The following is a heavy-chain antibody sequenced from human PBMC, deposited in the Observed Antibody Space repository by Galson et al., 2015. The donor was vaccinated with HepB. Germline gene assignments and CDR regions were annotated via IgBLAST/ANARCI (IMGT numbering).Heavy chain of an antibody. CDR3: AKDYGDCSNGFCYAIPLDY. Sequence: SLRLSCAASGFTFSSFAMSWVRQAPGKGLEWVSGITDNDATTYYADSVKGRFTISRDISKNTVYLQMNDLRAEDTAVYYCAKDYGDCSNGFCYAIPLDYWGQGTLVTVSS. J-gene: IGHJ4*02. D-gene: IGHD2-2*03. CDR1: GFTFSSFA. V-gene: IGHV3-23*01. CDR2: ITDNDATT.